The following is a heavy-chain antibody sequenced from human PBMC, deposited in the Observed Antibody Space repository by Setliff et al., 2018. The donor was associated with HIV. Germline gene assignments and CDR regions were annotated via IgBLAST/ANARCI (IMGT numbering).Heavy chain of an antibody. CDR1: GFTFSDVW. D-gene: IGHD3-22*01. V-gene: IGHV3-15*01. CDR3: IWSGSSGLYYFDH. CDR2: IKNRPAGGTT. J-gene: IGHJ4*02. Sequence: GGSLRLSCAASGFTFSDVWVNWVRQAPGRGLEWVGRIKNRPAGGTTEYAAPVKGRFTISRDDSKNTVYLHMNSLKTEDTAVYYCIWSGSSGLYYFDHWGQGTLVTVSS.